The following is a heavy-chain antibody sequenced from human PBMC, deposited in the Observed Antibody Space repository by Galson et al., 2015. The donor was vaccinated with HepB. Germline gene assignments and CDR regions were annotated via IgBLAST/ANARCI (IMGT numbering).Heavy chain of an antibody. V-gene: IGHV6-1*01. CDR1: GDSVSSNSAA. CDR3: ARVTGTIYYYGMDV. J-gene: IGHJ6*02. Sequence: CAISGDSVSSNSAAWNWIRRSPSRGLEWLGRTYYRSKWYSDYAVSVRRRITINPDTSKNQFSLQLKSVTPEDTAVYYCARVTGTIYYYGMDVWGQGTTVTVSS. CDR2: TYYRSKWYS. D-gene: IGHD6-19*01.